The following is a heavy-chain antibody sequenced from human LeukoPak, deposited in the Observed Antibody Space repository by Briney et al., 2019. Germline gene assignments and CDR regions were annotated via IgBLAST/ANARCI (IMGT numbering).Heavy chain of an antibody. V-gene: IGHV4-30-2*03. Sequence: PSETLSLTCTVSGGSISSGGYYWSWIRQPPGKGLEWIGYIYHSGSTYYNPSLKSRVTISVDTSKNQFSLKLSSVTAADTAVYYCARHDRGGWEFDYWGQGTLVTVSS. CDR2: IYHSGST. D-gene: IGHD6-19*01. CDR3: ARHDRGGWEFDY. J-gene: IGHJ4*02. CDR1: GGSISSGGYY.